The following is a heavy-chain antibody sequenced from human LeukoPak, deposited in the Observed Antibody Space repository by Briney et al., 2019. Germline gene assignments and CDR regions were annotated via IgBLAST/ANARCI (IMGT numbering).Heavy chain of an antibody. D-gene: IGHD1-1*01. V-gene: IGHV1-2*02. J-gene: IGHJ4*02. CDR3: ARGLGTTGGSVDY. CDR1: GYTFTGYY. CDR2: INPNSGGT. Sequence: ASVKVSCKASGYTFTGYYMHWVRQAPRQGLEWMGWINPNSGGTNSAQKFQGRVTITRDTSISTAYMELSRLTSDDTAVFYCARGLGTTGGSVDYWGQETLVTVSS.